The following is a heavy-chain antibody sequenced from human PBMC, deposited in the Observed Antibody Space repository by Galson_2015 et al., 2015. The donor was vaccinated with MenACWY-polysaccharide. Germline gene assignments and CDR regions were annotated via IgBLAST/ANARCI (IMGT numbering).Heavy chain of an antibody. CDR2: ISNSGGST. CDR1: AFTFSRYA. V-gene: IGHV3-23*01. D-gene: IGHD1-20*01. Sequence: SLRLSCAASAFTFSRYAMSWVRQAPGKELEWVSAISNSGGSTYYADSVKGRFTISRDNSKNTLYLQMNSLRAEDTAVYYCAKGRFGYNWNDIGDYWGQGTLVTVSS. J-gene: IGHJ4*02. CDR3: AKGRFGYNWNDIGDY.